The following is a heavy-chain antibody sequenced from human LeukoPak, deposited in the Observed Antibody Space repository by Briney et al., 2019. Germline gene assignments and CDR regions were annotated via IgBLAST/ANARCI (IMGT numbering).Heavy chain of an antibody. Sequence: GESLKISCKGSGYGFTSYWISWVRQMPGQGLEWMGRIDPSDSYTNYSPSFQGHVTISADKSISTAYLQWSSLKASDTAMYYCARSLYYYGSGSPSWFDPWGQGTLVTVSS. D-gene: IGHD3-10*01. CDR1: GYGFTSYW. V-gene: IGHV5-10-1*01. CDR2: IDPSDSYT. J-gene: IGHJ5*02. CDR3: ARSLYYYGSGSPSWFDP.